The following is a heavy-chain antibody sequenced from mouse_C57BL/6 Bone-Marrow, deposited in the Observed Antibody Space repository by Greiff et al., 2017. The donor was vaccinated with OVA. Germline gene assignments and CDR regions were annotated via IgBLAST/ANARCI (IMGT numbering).Heavy chain of an antibody. CDR3: ARYDGYYGWYFDV. V-gene: IGHV1-54*01. CDR2: INPGSGGT. D-gene: IGHD2-3*01. Sequence: QVQLQQSGAELVRPGTSVKVSCKASGYAFTNYLIEWVKQRPGQGLEWIGVINPGSGGTNYNEKFKGKATLTADKSSSTAYMQLSSLTSEDSAVYFCARYDGYYGWYFDVWGTGTTVTVSS. J-gene: IGHJ1*03. CDR1: GYAFTNYL.